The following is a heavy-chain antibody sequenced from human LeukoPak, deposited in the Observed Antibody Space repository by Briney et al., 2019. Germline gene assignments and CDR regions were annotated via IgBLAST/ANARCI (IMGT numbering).Heavy chain of an antibody. D-gene: IGHD3-22*01. Sequence: GGSLRLSCAASGFTLNNAWMSWVRQAPGKGLEWVGRIKSKTDGGTTDYAAPVKGRFTISRDDSKNTLFLQMNSLKTEDTAVYYCTTPFPRYYDSSGYCHWAQGTLVTASS. CDR3: TTPFPRYYDSSGYCH. J-gene: IGHJ4*02. CDR2: IKSKTDGGTT. CDR1: GFTLNNAW. V-gene: IGHV3-15*01.